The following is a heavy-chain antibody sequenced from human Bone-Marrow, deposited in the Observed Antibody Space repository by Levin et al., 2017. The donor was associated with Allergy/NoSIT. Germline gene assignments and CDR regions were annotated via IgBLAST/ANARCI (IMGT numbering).Heavy chain of an antibody. CDR3: ARDRYYYGSGTYYSPGYMDV. J-gene: IGHJ6*03. D-gene: IGHD3-10*01. Sequence: ASVKVSCTASGYTFSSYYMQWVRQAPGQGLEWMGIINPNGGSTAYAQKFQGRVTMTRDTSTGTFYMELSSLRSEDTAVYFCARDRYYYGSGTYYSPGYMDVWGEGTTVTVSS. CDR1: GYTFSSYY. V-gene: IGHV1-46*01. CDR2: INPNGGST.